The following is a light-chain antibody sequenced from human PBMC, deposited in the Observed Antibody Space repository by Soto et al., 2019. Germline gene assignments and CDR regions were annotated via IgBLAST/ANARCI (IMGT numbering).Light chain of an antibody. CDR2: NAS. J-gene: IGKJ2*01. CDR3: QQYNNWPPYT. CDR1: QTVSNN. Sequence: EIVMTQSPATLSVSPGERATLSCRASQTVSNNLAWYQQKPGRAPRLLLYNASARATGIPARFSGSGSGTEFTLTISSLQSEDFAVYYCQQYNNWPPYTFGQGTKLKIK. V-gene: IGKV3-15*01.